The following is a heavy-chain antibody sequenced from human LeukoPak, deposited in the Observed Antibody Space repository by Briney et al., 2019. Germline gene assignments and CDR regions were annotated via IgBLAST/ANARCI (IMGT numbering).Heavy chain of an antibody. J-gene: IGHJ4*02. CDR2: IYYSGST. CDR3: ARQGRDGDYFDY. CDR1: GGSISSSSYY. D-gene: IGHD4-17*01. Sequence: PSETLSLTCTVSGGSISSSSYYWGWIRQPPGKGLERIGSIYYSGSTYYNPSLKSRVTISVDTSKNQFSLKLSSVTAADTAVYYCARQGRDGDYFDYWGQGTLVTVSS. V-gene: IGHV4-39*01.